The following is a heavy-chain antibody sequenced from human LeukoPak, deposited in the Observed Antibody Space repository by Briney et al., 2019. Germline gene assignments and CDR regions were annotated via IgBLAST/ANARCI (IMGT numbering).Heavy chain of an antibody. J-gene: IGHJ4*02. CDR1: GVTFSSYG. V-gene: IGHV3-33*01. D-gene: IGHD3-22*01. CDR2: IWNNGSNT. CDR3: AREYYDSSGYYGY. Sequence: VGSLRLSCAASGVTFSSYGVHWGREAPGEGVGWVAVIWNNGSNTYYADSVKGRFTISSDNSKNPLYQQLNSLRAEDTAVYYRAREYYDSSGYYGYWGQGTLVTVSS.